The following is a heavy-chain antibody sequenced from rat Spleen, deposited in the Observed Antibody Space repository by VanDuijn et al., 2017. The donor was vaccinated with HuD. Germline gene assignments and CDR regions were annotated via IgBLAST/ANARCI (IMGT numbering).Heavy chain of an antibody. D-gene: IGHD1-12*01. CDR2: MWYDGDT. J-gene: IGHJ2*01. V-gene: IGHV2-16*01. CDR3: ARSDYASPYYFDY. CDR1: GFSLATYS. Sequence: QVQLRESGPGLVQPSETLSLTCTVSGFSLATYSVSWVRQPSGKGPEWMGRMWYDGDTAYNSVLKSRLSISRDTSKSQVFLKMNNLQTEDTAMYFCARSDYASPYYFDYWGQGVMVTVSS.